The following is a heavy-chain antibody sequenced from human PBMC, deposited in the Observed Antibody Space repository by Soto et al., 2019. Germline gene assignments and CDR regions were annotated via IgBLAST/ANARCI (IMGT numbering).Heavy chain of an antibody. V-gene: IGHV1-2*02. CDR1: GYTFGHYY. D-gene: IGHD2-21*01. J-gene: IGHJ1*01. CDR3: ARFNVVRMVSAGLDF. CDR2: LNPNGGAT. Sequence: ASVKVSCKTSGYTFGHYYIHWVRRAPGQGLEWLGWLNPNGGATNYAQKVQGRVTMTHDASISTVHMELSSLTPDDTAVYYCARFNVVRMVSAGLDFWGLGTLVTVSS.